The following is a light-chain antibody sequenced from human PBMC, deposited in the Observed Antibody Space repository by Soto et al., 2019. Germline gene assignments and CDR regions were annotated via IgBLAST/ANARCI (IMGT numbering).Light chain of an antibody. CDR1: QSVSSN. V-gene: IGKV3D-15*01. J-gene: IGKJ1*01. CDR2: DAS. CDR3: QQFDNSQWT. Sequence: EIVMTQSPATLSVSPGERATLSCRASQSVSSNLAWYQQKPGQAPRLLIYDASNRATGIPARFSGSGSGTDFTLTISRLEPEDFAVYYCQQFDNSQWTFGQGTKVDIK.